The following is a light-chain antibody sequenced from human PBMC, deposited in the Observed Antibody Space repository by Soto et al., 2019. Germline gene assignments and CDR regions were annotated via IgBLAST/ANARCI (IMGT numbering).Light chain of an antibody. J-gene: IGKJ1*01. CDR2: HAS. Sequence: IQLTQSPSSLSASVGDRVTITCRASQSISNWLAWYQQKPGTAPKVLIYHASNLQSGVPSRFSGSGSGTEFTLTISSLQPDDFATYVCQHYHTYPWTFGQGTKVDIK. CDR1: QSISNW. V-gene: IGKV1-5*01. CDR3: QHYHTYPWT.